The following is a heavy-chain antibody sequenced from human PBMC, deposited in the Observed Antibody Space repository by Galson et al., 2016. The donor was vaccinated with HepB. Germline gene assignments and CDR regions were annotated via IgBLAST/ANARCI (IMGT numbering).Heavy chain of an antibody. Sequence: CAISGDSVSSNSANWHWIRQSPSRGLEWLGRTYYKSNWYYDYAVSVKSRITINPDTSKNQFSLQLNPVTPEDTAVYYCTRSSPFNTGTFDFWGQGTLVTVSS. D-gene: IGHD1-26*01. CDR3: TRSSPFNTGTFDF. J-gene: IGHJ4*02. CDR1: GDSVSSNSAN. V-gene: IGHV6-1*01. CDR2: TYYKSNWYY.